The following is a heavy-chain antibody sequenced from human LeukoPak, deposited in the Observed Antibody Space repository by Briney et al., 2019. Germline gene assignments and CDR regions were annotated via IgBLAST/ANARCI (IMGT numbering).Heavy chain of an antibody. V-gene: IGHV4-4*09. CDR1: GGSISNYY. D-gene: IGHD1-7*01. CDR2: IHHSGST. Sequence: PSETLSLTCTVSGGSISNYYWSWMRQPPGKGLEWIGYIHHSGSTNYNPSLKSRVTISLDTSKNQFSLRLTSVTAADTAVYYCASTEWNYARWGQGTLVTVSS. J-gene: IGHJ4*02. CDR3: ASTEWNYAR.